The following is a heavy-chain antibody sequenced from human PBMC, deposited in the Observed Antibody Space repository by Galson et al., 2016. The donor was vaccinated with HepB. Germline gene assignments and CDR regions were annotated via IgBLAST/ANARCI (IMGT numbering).Heavy chain of an antibody. Sequence: SVKVSCKASGFTFSSSTVQWVRQARGQRLEWIGWIGVGSGDISYAQKFQERVTITSDTSTSTAYMELSSLRAEDTAVYYCARGFRLGDLSSPRERDAFDMWGQGTMVTVS. J-gene: IGHJ3*02. CDR2: IGVGSGDI. D-gene: IGHD3-16*02. V-gene: IGHV1-58*01. CDR1: GFTFSSST. CDR3: ARGFRLGDLSSPRERDAFDM.